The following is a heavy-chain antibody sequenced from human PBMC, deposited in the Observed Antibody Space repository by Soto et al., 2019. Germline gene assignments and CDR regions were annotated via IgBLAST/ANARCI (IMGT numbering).Heavy chain of an antibody. CDR2: ISYDGSNK. CDR1: GFTFSSYA. J-gene: IGHJ6*02. CDR3: ARGLMIRGYYYYGMDV. Sequence: QVQLVESGGGVVQSGRSLRLSCAASGFTFSSYAMHWVRQAPGKGLEWVAVISYDGSNKYYADSVKGRFTISRDNSKNTLYLQMNSLRAEDTAVYYCARGLMIRGYYYYGMDVWGQGTTVTVSS. D-gene: IGHD3-22*01. V-gene: IGHV3-30-3*01.